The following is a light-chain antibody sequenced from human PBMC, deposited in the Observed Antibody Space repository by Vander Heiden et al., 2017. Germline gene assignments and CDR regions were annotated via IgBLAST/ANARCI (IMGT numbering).Light chain of an antibody. CDR3: KQYKKWLPHT. CDR2: DAS. V-gene: IGKV3-15*01. Sequence: VFRRCRASLYVSPGERATLSCRASQSVDTKLAWYQQTPGQAPRLLMYDASTRASGIPDRFSGSESGTEFTHTIRSLQCVDFAVYYYKQYKKWLPHTFGGGTKVEIK. CDR1: QSVDTK. J-gene: IGKJ4*01.